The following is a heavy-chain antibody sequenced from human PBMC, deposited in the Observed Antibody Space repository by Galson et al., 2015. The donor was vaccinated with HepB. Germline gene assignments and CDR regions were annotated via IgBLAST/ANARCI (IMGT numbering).Heavy chain of an antibody. V-gene: IGHV3-21*01. CDR3: ARDRGRRMTLGIGSRFGP. J-gene: IGHJ5*02. CDR2: ISSSGSYK. CDR1: GFNFISYN. D-gene: IGHD1-26*01. Sequence: SLRLSCAASGFNFISYNINWVRQAPGQGLEWVSQISSSGSYKLYAASVKGRFTISRDNAKNSLFLQMNSLRADDTAVYYCARDRGRRMTLGIGSRFGPWGQGTLVTVSS.